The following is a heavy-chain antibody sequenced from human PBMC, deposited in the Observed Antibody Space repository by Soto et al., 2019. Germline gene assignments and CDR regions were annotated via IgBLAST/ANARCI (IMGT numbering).Heavy chain of an antibody. Sequence: ASVKVSCKASGGTFSSYAISWVRQAPGQGLEWMGGIIPIFGTANYAQKFQGRVTITADESTSTAYMELSSLRSEDTAVYYCARGEIYYDSSGYSDYWGQGTLVTVSS. J-gene: IGHJ4*02. CDR1: GGTFSSYA. D-gene: IGHD3-22*01. V-gene: IGHV1-69*13. CDR2: IIPIFGTA. CDR3: ARGEIYYDSSGYSDY.